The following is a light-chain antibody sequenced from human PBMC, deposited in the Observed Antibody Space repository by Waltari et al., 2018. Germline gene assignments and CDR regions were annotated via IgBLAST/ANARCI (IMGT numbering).Light chain of an antibody. CDR1: TLEDKH. Sequence: SYELTQPPSVSVSPGQTATIPCPATTLEDKHVCWYQQKPGQSPVLVISQDSKRPPGIPERFSGSNSGNTATLTISGTQPLDEADYYCQTWDDTTVFGSGTRISVL. CDR3: QTWDDTTV. V-gene: IGLV3-1*01. J-gene: IGLJ1*01. CDR2: QDS.